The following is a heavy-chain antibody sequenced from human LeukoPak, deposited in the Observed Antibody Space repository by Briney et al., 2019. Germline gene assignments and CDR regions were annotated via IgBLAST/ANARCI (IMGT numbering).Heavy chain of an antibody. CDR3: ARGGPTYYYDSSGYFYFDY. CDR2: IGAYNGNT. J-gene: IGHJ4*02. CDR1: GYTFTSYG. V-gene: IGHV1-18*01. D-gene: IGHD3-22*01. Sequence: ASVKVSCKASGYTFTSYGISWVRQAPGQGLEWMGWIGAYNGNTNYAQKLQGRVTMTTDTSTSTAYMELRRLRSDDTAVYYCARGGPTYYYDSSGYFYFDYWGQGTLVTVSS.